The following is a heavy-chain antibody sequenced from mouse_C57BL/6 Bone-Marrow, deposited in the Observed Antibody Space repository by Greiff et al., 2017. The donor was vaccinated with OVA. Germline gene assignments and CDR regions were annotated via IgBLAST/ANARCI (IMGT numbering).Heavy chain of an antibody. CDR1: GFTFSDYY. J-gene: IGHJ4*01. Sequence: EVMLVESGGGLVQPGGSLKLSCAASGFTFSDYYMYWVRQTPEKRLEWVAYISNGGGSTYYPDTVKGRFTISRDNAKNTLYLQMSRLKSEDTAMDDCARHGAYLLFYAMDYWGQGTSVTVSS. V-gene: IGHV5-12*01. CDR2: ISNGGGST. CDR3: ARHGAYLLFYAMDY. D-gene: IGHD2-1*01.